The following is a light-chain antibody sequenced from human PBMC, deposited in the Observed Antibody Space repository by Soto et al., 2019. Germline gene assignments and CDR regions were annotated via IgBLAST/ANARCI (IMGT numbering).Light chain of an antibody. J-gene: IGKJ1*01. V-gene: IGKV1-5*01. Sequence: DIQMTQSPSTLSASVGDRVTITCRASQSISSWLAWYQQKRGKAPKLLIFDASNLESGVPSRFRGSGSGTECTLTIRRLQPDDFATYYCQQYNSYPWTFGQGTKVDI. CDR3: QQYNSYPWT. CDR1: QSISSW. CDR2: DAS.